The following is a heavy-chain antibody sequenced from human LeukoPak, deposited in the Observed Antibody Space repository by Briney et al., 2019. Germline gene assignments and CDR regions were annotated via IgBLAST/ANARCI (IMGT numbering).Heavy chain of an antibody. CDR1: GFSFSISNM. V-gene: IGHV4-39*07. J-gene: IGHJ4*02. D-gene: IGHD2/OR15-2a*01. CDR2: VFHTGST. Sequence: GSLRLSCAASGFSFSISNMNWVRQAPGKGLEWIGSVFHTGSTYYNPSLKSRVTISVDSSMNKFSLKMRSVTAADTAFYYCARDLYDSTTQHHPPHFDSWGQGTLVTVSS. CDR3: ARDLYDSTTQHHPPHFDS.